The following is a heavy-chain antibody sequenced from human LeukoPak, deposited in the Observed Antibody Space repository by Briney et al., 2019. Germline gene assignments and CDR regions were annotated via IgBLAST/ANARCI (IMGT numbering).Heavy chain of an antibody. V-gene: IGHV3-33*01. Sequence: GRSLRLSCAASGFTFSSYGMHWVRQAPGKGLEWMAVIWYDGSNKYYADSVKGRFTISRDNSKNTLYLQMNSLRAEDTAVYFNQKTAYDILTGSLYYFDYWGQGTLVTVSS. D-gene: IGHD3-9*01. CDR3: QKTAYDILTGSLYYFDY. CDR1: GFTFSSYG. CDR2: IWYDGSNK. J-gene: IGHJ4*02.